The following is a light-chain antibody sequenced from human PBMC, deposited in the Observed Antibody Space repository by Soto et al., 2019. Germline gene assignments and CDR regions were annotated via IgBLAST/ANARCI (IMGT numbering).Light chain of an antibody. CDR2: DAS. Sequence: DIPMTQSPSSLSASVGDRVTITCQASQDISNYLNWYQQKPGKAPKLLIYDASNLETGVPSRFSGSGFETDFTFTISSLQPEDIATYYCQQYDNLPTWTFGQGTKVEIK. J-gene: IGKJ1*01. CDR3: QQYDNLPTWT. V-gene: IGKV1-33*01. CDR1: QDISNY.